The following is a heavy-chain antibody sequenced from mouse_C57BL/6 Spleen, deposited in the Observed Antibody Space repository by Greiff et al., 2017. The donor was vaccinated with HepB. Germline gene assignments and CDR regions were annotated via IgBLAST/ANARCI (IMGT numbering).Heavy chain of an antibody. CDR1: GYAFTNYL. CDR2: INPGSGGT. CDR3: ARWRDAMDY. Sequence: VQLQQSGAELVRPGTSVKVSCKASGYAFTNYLIEWVKQRPGQGLEWIGVINPGSGGTNYNEKFKGKATLTADKSSSTAYMQLSSLTSEDSAVYFCARWRDAMDYWGQGTSVTVSA. J-gene: IGHJ4*01. V-gene: IGHV1-54*01.